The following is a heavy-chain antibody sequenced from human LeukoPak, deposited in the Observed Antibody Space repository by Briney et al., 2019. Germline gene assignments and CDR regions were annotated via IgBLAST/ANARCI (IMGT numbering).Heavy chain of an antibody. CDR1: GGSISSGGYY. J-gene: IGHJ4*02. CDR3: AREGSDGGFNY. CDR2: IYHSGST. D-gene: IGHD4-23*01. Sequence: SETLSLTCTVSGGSISSGGYYWSWIRQPPGAGLEWIGYIYHSGSTYYNPSLKSRVTISVDRSKNQFSLKLSSVTAADTAVYYCAREGSDGGFNYWGQGTLVTVSS. V-gene: IGHV4-30-2*01.